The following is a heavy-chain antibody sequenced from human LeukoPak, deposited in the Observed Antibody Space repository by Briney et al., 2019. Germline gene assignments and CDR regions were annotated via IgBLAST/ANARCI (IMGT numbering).Heavy chain of an antibody. CDR3: AKDLNDEYSSSSPAFDI. V-gene: IGHV3-23*01. CDR1: GFTFSSYA. D-gene: IGHD6-6*01. CDR2: ISGSGGGT. J-gene: IGHJ3*02. Sequence: GGSLRLSCAASGFTFSSYAMSWVRQAPGKGLEWVSGISGSGGGTYYADSVKGRFTISRDNSKNTLYLQMNSLRAEDTAVYYCAKDLNDEYSSSSPAFDIWGQGTMVTVSS.